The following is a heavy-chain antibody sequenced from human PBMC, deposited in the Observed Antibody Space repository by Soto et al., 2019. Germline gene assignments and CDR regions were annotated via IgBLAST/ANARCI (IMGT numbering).Heavy chain of an antibody. D-gene: IGHD2-8*01. CDR1: GYTFTTYD. V-gene: IGHV1-18*01. J-gene: IGHJ6*02. CDR2: ISTYNGNT. Sequence: QVQLVQSGAEVKQPGASVKVSCKASGYTFTTYDITWGRQAPGQGLEWMGRISTYNGNTNYPQSLQGRLTMTTDTSTTTASMELRNLRSDDTAVYYCARDPYHVLMVNAPNLYGMDVWCQGTTLAVSS. CDR3: ARDPYHVLMVNAPNLYGMDV.